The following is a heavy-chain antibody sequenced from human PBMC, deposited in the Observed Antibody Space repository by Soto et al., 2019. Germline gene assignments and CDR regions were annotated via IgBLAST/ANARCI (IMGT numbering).Heavy chain of an antibody. V-gene: IGHV3-30-3*01. CDR2: ISYDGSNK. D-gene: IGHD3-3*01. CDR3: AREEYYDFWSGYYFSQKRKNYFDY. CDR1: GFTFSSYA. Sequence: QVQLVESGGGVVQPGRSLRLSCAASGFTFSSYAMHWVHQAPGKGLEWVAVISYDGSNKYYADSVKGRFTISRDNSKNTLYLQMNSLRAEDTAVYYCAREEYYDFWSGYYFSQKRKNYFDYWGQGTLVTVSS. J-gene: IGHJ4*02.